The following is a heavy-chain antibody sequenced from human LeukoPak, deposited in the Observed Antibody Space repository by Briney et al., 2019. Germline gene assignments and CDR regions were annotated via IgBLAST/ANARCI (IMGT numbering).Heavy chain of an antibody. CDR2: IYHSGTT. D-gene: IGHD5-18*01. Sequence: PSETLSLTCTVSGDSIGGTNWWNWVRQPPGKGLEWIGEIYHSGTTNYNPSLKSRVTISVDKSKSQFSLNLISVTAADTAVYYCARGRGGFTYAKDYWGQGTLVTVSP. V-gene: IGHV4-4*02. J-gene: IGHJ4*02. CDR1: GDSIGGTNW. CDR3: ARGRGGFTYAKDY.